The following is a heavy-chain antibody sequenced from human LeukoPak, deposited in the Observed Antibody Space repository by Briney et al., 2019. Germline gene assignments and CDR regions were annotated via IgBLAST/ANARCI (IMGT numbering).Heavy chain of an antibody. CDR1: GFTFSGHA. J-gene: IGHJ4*02. CDR3: AKDRPGEAWFDY. CDR2: ISTSGGST. D-gene: IGHD7-27*01. V-gene: IGHV3-23*01. Sequence: PGGSLRLSCAASGFTFSGHAMSWVRQAPGKGLEWVSGISTSGGSTYYGNSVKGRSAISRDNSKNMVYLQMNSLRAEDTAVYYCAKDRPGEAWFDYWGQGTLVTVSS.